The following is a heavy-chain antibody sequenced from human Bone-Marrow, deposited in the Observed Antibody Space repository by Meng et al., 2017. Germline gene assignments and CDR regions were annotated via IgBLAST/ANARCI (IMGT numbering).Heavy chain of an antibody. CDR2: INHSGST. CDR3: ARGPTTMAHDFDY. V-gene: IGHV4-34*01. D-gene: IGHD4-11*01. J-gene: IGHJ4*02. Sequence: VQLQQWGAGRLKPPVTLSITCVVSGGSFCVYYWCWIRPPPGKGVEWFGEINHSGSTNYNPSLESRVTISVDTSKNNLSLKLSSVNAADSAVYYCARGPTTMAHDFDYWGQGTLVTVSS. CDR1: GGSFCVYY.